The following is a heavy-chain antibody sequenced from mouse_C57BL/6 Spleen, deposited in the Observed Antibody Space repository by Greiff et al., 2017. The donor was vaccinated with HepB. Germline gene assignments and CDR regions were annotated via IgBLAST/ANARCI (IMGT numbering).Heavy chain of an antibody. V-gene: IGHV1-53*01. CDR1: GYTFTSYW. Sequence: QVQLKQPGTELVKPGASVKLSCKASGYTFTSYWMHWVKQRPGQGLEWIGNINPSNGGTNYNEKFKSKATLTVDKSSSTAYMQLSSLTSEDSAVYYCARSSTMISYYFDYWGQGTTLTVSS. CDR2: INPSNGGT. J-gene: IGHJ2*01. CDR3: ARSSTMISYYFDY. D-gene: IGHD2-4*01.